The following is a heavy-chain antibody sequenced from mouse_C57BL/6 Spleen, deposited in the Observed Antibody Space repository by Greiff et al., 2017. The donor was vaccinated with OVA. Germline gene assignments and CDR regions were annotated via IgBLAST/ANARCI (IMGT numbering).Heavy chain of an antibody. CDR3: ARVRRYFDD. CDR1: GFTFSDYY. J-gene: IGHJ2*01. V-gene: IGHV5-16*01. Sequence: DVQLVESEGGLVQPGSSMKLSCTASGFTFSDYYMAWVRQVPEKGLEWVANINYDGSSTYYLDSLKSRFIISRDNAKNILYLQMSSLKSEDTATYYCARVRRYFDDWGQGTTLTVSS. CDR2: INYDGSST.